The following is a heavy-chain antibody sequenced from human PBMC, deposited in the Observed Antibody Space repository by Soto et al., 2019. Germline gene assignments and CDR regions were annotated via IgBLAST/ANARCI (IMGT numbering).Heavy chain of an antibody. CDR3: ARDSRATSPPWFDP. Sequence: QVQLVQSGAEVKKPGSSVKVSCKASGGTFSSYAISWVRQAPGQGLEWMGGIIPIFGTANYAQKFQGRVTITAGASTSTGYMALSSLRSEDTAVYYCARDSRATSPPWFDPWGQGTLVTVSS. V-gene: IGHV1-69*12. CDR2: IIPIFGTA. J-gene: IGHJ5*02. CDR1: GGTFSSYA.